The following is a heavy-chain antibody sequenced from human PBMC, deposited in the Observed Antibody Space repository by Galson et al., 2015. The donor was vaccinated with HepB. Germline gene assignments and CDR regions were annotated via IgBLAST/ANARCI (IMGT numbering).Heavy chain of an antibody. D-gene: IGHD3-3*01. CDR3: ARGRESDTIFGVVDGPHTELYRFDY. V-gene: IGHV1-69*13. Sequence: SVTVSCKASGGTFSSYAISWVRQAPGQGLEWMGGIIPIFGTANYAQKFQGRVTITADESTSTAYMELSSLRSEDTAVYYCARGRESDTIFGVVDGPHTELYRFDYWGQGTLVTVSS. J-gene: IGHJ4*02. CDR1: GGTFSSYA. CDR2: IIPIFGTA.